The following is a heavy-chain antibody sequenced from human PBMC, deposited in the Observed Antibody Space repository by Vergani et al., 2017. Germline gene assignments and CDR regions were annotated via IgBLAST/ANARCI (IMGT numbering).Heavy chain of an antibody. CDR3: GRVADFYGLGSRFLDL. D-gene: IGHD3-10*01. Sequence: QVRLQESGPGLVKPSETLSLTCSVSGGSMSGYYWSWIRQPPGKELEWIGYMYHNGSTNSNPTLETRVTISGDTSKNQFSLKLNSVTAADTAVYYCGRVADFYGLGSRFLDLWGQGILVTVSS. J-gene: IGHJ5*02. CDR1: GGSMSGYY. CDR2: MYHNGST. V-gene: IGHV4-59*01.